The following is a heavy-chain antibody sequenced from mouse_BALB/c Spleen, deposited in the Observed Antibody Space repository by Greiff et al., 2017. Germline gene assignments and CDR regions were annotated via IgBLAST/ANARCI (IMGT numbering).Heavy chain of an antibody. CDR3: TRAYGWYFDV. CDR1: GYTFTSYY. V-gene: IGHV1S81*02. Sequence: VQLQQSGAELVKPGASVKLSCKASGYTFTSYYMYWVKQRPGQGLEWIGEINPSNGGTNFNEKFKSKATLTVDKSSSTAYMQLSSLTSEDSAVYYCTRAYGWYFDVWGAGTTGTVSS. D-gene: IGHD6-5*01. CDR2: INPSNGGT. J-gene: IGHJ1*01.